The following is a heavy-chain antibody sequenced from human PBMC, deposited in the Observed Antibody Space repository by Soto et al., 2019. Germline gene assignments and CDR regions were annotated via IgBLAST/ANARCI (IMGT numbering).Heavy chain of an antibody. CDR1: GGSISSYY. Sequence: SETLSLTCTVSGGSISSYYWSWIRQPAGKGLEWIGRIYTSGSTNYNPSLKSRVTMSVDTSKNQFSLKLSSVTAADTAVYYCARDLVVVPALYYYYYGMDVWGQGTTVTVSS. J-gene: IGHJ6*02. CDR3: ARDLVVVPALYYYYYGMDV. CDR2: IYTSGST. D-gene: IGHD2-2*01. V-gene: IGHV4-4*07.